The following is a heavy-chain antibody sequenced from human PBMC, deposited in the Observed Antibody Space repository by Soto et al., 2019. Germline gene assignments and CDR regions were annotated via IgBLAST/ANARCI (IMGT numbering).Heavy chain of an antibody. CDR2: ISGSGNSP. J-gene: IGHJ5*02. D-gene: IGHD1-26*01. V-gene: IGHV3-23*04. Sequence: EVQLVESGGRLVQRGGSLRLSCSGSGFIFGDHVMDWVRKAPGTGLEWVAGISGSGNSPFFRDSVKGRFTISRDNSKNTGYLEMNHLRAEDAALYFCARGTNSYSGSHDLAACGLGTLVTVSS. CDR3: ARGTNSYSGSHDLAA. CDR1: GFIFGDHV.